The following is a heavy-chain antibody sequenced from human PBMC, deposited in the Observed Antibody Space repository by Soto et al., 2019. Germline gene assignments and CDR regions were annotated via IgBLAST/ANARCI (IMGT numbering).Heavy chain of an antibody. Sequence: ASVKVSCKASGYTFTSYAMHWVRQAPGQRIEWMGWINAGNGNIKYSQKFQGRVTITRDTSASTAYMELSSLRSEDTAVYYCARPSGVDSSSFDYWGQGTLVTVPQ. J-gene: IGHJ4*02. V-gene: IGHV1-3*01. CDR3: ARPSGVDSSSFDY. CDR1: GYTFTSYA. D-gene: IGHD3-22*01. CDR2: INAGNGNI.